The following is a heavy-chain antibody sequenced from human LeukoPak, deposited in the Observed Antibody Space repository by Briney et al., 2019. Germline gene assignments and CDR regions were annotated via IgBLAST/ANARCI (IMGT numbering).Heavy chain of an antibody. CDR3: ARDRGPNWSYGFDP. Sequence: SETLSLTCTVSGGSISPYYWSWIRQPPGKGLEWIGYFYYTGSTDYNPSLKSRVTISGDTSKNQFSLKLSSVTAADTAVYYCARDRGPNWSYGFDPWGQGTLVTVPS. D-gene: IGHD1-7*01. CDR1: GGSISPYY. CDR2: FYYTGST. J-gene: IGHJ5*02. V-gene: IGHV4-59*01.